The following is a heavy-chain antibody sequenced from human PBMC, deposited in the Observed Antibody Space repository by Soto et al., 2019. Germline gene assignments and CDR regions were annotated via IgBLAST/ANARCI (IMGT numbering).Heavy chain of an antibody. Sequence: EVQLLESGGGLVQPGGSLRLSCAASGFTFSSYAMSWVRQAPGKGLEWVSAISGSGGSTYYADSVKGRFTISRDNSKNTLYLQMSGLRAEDTAVYYCAKGFEVVVVTAMDFDYWGQGTLVTVSS. CDR3: AKGFEVVVVTAMDFDY. CDR1: GFTFSSYA. V-gene: IGHV3-23*01. D-gene: IGHD2-21*02. CDR2: ISGSGGST. J-gene: IGHJ4*02.